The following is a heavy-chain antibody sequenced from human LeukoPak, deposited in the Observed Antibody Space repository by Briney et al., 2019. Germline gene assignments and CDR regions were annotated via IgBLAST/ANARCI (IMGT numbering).Heavy chain of an antibody. CDR2: INTNTGIP. Sequence: ASVKVSCKASGYTFTTFAMNWVRQAPGQGLEWMGYINTNTGIPTYAQGFTGRFVFSLDTSVSTAYLQISSLKAEDTAVYYCARDSGGGNGDYWGQGTLVTVSS. J-gene: IGHJ4*02. V-gene: IGHV7-4-1*02. CDR1: GYTFTTFA. CDR3: ARDSGGGNGDY. D-gene: IGHD4-23*01.